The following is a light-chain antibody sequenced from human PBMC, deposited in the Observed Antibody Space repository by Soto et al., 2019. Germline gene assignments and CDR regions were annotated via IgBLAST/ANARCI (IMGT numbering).Light chain of an antibody. J-gene: IGKJ1*01. CDR2: DAY. CDR1: QSVSSSY. Sequence: EIGLTQSAGTLSWSPGERATLSCRASQSVSSSYLAWYQQKNGQAPRPLIFDAYRRATGIPDRFSGSGYGTNFDLTISRLETEDFALYYCHQYASSFGTFGQGTKVDIK. V-gene: IGKV3-20*01. CDR3: HQYASSFGT.